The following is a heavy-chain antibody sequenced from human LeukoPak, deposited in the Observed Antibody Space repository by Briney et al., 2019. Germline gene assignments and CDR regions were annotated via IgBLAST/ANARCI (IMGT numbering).Heavy chain of an antibody. CDR3: ARDRSISAAGDTY. CDR2: IWYDGSNK. V-gene: IGHV3-33*01. J-gene: IGHJ4*02. Sequence: PGGSLRLSCAASGFTFSNYAMHWVRQAPGKGLEWGAVIWYDGSNKYYADSVKGRFTISRDNSKNTLSLQMNSLRAEDTAVYYCARDRSISAAGDTYWGQGTLVTVSS. D-gene: IGHD6-13*01. CDR1: GFTFSNYA.